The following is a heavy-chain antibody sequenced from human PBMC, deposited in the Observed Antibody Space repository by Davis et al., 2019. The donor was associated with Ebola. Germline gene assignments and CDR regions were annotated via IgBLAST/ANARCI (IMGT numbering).Heavy chain of an antibody. D-gene: IGHD2-15*01. Sequence: PGGSLRLSCAASGFTFSSYWMSWVRQAPGKGLEWVSAISGSGGSTYYADSVKGRFTISRDNAKNSLYLQMNSLRAEDTAVYYCAREGGRVLKVGVVVVAASRSYYGMDVWGQGTTVTVSS. J-gene: IGHJ6*02. CDR3: AREGGRVLKVGVVVVAASRSYYGMDV. V-gene: IGHV3-23*01. CDR1: GFTFSSYW. CDR2: ISGSGGST.